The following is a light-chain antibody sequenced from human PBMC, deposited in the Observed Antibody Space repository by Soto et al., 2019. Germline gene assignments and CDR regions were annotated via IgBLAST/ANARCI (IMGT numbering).Light chain of an antibody. CDR3: QQHGSSPPYT. CDR1: QSVSSSY. CDR2: GAS. Sequence: EIVLTQSPGTLSLSPGERATLSCRASQSVSSSYLAWYQQKPGQAPRLLIYGASSRATGIPDRFSGSGSGTDFTLTISRLEPEDFAVYYCQQHGSSPPYTFCQGTKLEIK. V-gene: IGKV3-20*01. J-gene: IGKJ2*01.